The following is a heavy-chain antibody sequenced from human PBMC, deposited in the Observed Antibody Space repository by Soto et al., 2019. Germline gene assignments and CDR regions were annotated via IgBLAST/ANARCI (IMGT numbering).Heavy chain of an antibody. Sequence: QVQLVQSGAEVKKPGSSVKVSCKAPGGTFSSKAISWLGRAPGQGLEGMGGIIPTFGTANYAQKFQGRVTITADESTSTAYMELSSLRSEDTAVYYCARDHYYERGGDDAFDIWGQGTMVTVSS. CDR1: GGTFSSKA. D-gene: IGHD3-22*01. CDR2: IIPTFGTA. V-gene: IGHV1-69*01. J-gene: IGHJ3*02. CDR3: ARDHYYERGGDDAFDI.